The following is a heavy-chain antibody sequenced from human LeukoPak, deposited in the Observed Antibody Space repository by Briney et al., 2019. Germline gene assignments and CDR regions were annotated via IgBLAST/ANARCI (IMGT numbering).Heavy chain of an antibody. V-gene: IGHV3-23*01. D-gene: IGHD2-2*01. Sequence: GGSLRLSCAASGFTFSSYAMSWVRQAPGKGLEWVSAISGSGGSTYYADSVKGRFTISRDNSKNTLYLQMNSLRAEDTAVYYCARDPWGVVVPAANAAFDIWGQGTMVTVSS. J-gene: IGHJ3*02. CDR3: ARDPWGVVVPAANAAFDI. CDR2: ISGSGGST. CDR1: GFTFSSYA.